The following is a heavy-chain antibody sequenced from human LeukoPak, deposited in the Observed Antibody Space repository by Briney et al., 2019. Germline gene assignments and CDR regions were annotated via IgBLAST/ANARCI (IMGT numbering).Heavy chain of an antibody. CDR2: ISYDGSNK. V-gene: IGHV3-30*03. Sequence: AGGSLRLSCAASGFTFDDYGMSWVRQAPGKGLGWVAVISYDGSNKYYADSVKGRFTISRDNAKNTLYLQMSSLRVEDTAVYYCARGSPDSSSSVDFDYWGQGTLVTVSS. D-gene: IGHD6-6*01. J-gene: IGHJ4*02. CDR3: ARGSPDSSSSVDFDY. CDR1: GFTFDDYG.